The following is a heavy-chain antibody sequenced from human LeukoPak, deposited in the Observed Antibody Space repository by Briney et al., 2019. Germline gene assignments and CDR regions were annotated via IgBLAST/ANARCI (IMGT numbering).Heavy chain of an antibody. D-gene: IGHD6-19*01. V-gene: IGHV4-34*01. CDR3: ARRKWLHYYGMDV. J-gene: IGHJ6*02. CDR1: GGSFSGYY. Sequence: SETLSLTCAVYGGSFSGYYWSLIRQPPGKGLEWIGEINHSGSTNYNPSLKSRVTISVDTSKNQFSLKLSSVTAADTAVYYCARRKWLHYYGMDVWGQGTTVTVSS. CDR2: INHSGST.